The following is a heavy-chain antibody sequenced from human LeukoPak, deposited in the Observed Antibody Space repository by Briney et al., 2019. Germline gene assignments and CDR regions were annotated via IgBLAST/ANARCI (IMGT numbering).Heavy chain of an antibody. CDR1: GFTFKSYG. J-gene: IGHJ5*02. CDR3: AKDYGVTGTGGAWLDP. CDR2: IRYDESNK. D-gene: IGHD1-20*01. Sequence: GGSLRLSCAASGFTFKSYGMHWVRQAPGKGLKWVAFIRYDESNKYYADSVKGRFTISRDNPKNTLYLQMNSLRAEDTAVYYCAKDYGVTGTGGAWLDPWGQGTLVTVSS. V-gene: IGHV3-30*02.